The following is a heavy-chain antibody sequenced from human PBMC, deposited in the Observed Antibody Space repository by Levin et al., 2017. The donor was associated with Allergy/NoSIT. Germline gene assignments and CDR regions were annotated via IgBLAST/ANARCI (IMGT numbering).Heavy chain of an antibody. CDR2: IYYSGST. Sequence: KASETLSLTCTVSGGSISSYYWSWIRQPPGKGLEWIGYIYYSGSTNYNPSLKSRVTISVDTSKNQFSLKLSSVTAADTAVYYCARDRSGYYDSTDAFDIWGQGTMVTVSS. V-gene: IGHV4-59*01. CDR1: GGSISSYY. D-gene: IGHD3-22*01. J-gene: IGHJ3*02. CDR3: ARDRSGYYDSTDAFDI.